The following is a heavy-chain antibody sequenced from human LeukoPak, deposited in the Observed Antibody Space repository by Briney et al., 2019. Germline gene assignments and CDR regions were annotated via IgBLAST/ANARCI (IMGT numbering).Heavy chain of an antibody. D-gene: IGHD2-21*02. CDR1: GGSVSSQY. CDR2: IHTTGRT. CDR3: ARGVTY. Sequence: SETLSLTCSVSGGSVSSQYWSWTRQPPGTGLEWIGYIHTTGRTNYNPSLESRVTISLDTSKSQFSLKLTPVTAADTAVYYCARGVTYWGQGILVTVSS. J-gene: IGHJ4*02. V-gene: IGHV4-59*02.